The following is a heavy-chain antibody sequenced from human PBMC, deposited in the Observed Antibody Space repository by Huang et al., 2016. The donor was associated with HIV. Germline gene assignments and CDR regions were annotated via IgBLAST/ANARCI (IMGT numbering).Heavy chain of an antibody. V-gene: IGHV5-51*03. J-gene: IGHJ3*01. CDR2: IYPFESNS. CDR3: AKGRRAFDV. Sequence: EVQLVQSGAEVKKPGESLKISCTGSGYSFSIYWIAWVGQMPGKGLECMGIIYPFESNSTSSPSFEGHVSISVDKSINTVYLHWSSLKASDTAIYYCAKGRRAFDVWGQGTWVTVSS. CDR1: GYSFSIYW.